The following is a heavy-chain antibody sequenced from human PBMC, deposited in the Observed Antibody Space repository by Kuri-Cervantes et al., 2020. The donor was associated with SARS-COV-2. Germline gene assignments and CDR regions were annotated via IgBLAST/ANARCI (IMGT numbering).Heavy chain of an antibody. V-gene: IGHV3-11*01. CDR2: ISSSDSTT. Sequence: SLKISCVASGFTFRDYYMGWIRQAPGKGLEWISYISSSDSTTYYADSVKGRFTISRDNAKRTLFLQMNSLRVDDTAVYYCSRDQVSAAGTANYWGQGALVTVSS. J-gene: IGHJ4*02. CDR1: GFTFRDYY. CDR3: SRDQVSAAGTANY. D-gene: IGHD6-13*01.